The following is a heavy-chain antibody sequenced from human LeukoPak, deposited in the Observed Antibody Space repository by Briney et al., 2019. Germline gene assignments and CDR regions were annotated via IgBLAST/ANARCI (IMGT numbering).Heavy chain of an antibody. CDR3: ARETRETGSGDHQTDAFDI. CDR1: GFTFSAYW. CDR2: INSDASRP. J-gene: IGHJ3*02. V-gene: IGHV3-74*01. Sequence: SGGSLRLSCAASGFTFSAYWMHWVRQAPGKGLVWVSRINSDASRPSYAGSVKGRFTISRDNAKNTVYLQMNSLRVEDTALYYCARETRETGSGDHQTDAFDIWGQGTMVSVS. D-gene: IGHD2-15*01.